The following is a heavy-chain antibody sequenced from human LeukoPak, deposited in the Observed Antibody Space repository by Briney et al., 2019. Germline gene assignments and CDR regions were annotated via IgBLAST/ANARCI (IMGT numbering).Heavy chain of an antibody. CDR1: GGSISSYY. V-gene: IGHV4-59*01. Sequence: PSETLSLTCTVSGGSISSYYWSWIRQPPGKGLEWIGYIYYSGSTNYNPSLKSRVTISVDTSKNQFSLKLSSVTAADTAVYYCVQQLVPQVVDYWGQGTLVTVSS. J-gene: IGHJ4*02. CDR3: VQQLVPQVVDY. CDR2: IYYSGST. D-gene: IGHD6-13*01.